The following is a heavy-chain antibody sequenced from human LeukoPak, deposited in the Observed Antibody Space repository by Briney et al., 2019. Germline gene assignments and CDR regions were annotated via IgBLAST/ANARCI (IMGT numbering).Heavy chain of an antibody. D-gene: IGHD4-17*01. CDR1: GFTFSSYA. CDR3: ARGAYGGYYYFMDV. V-gene: IGHV3-23*01. CDR2: ISCDGSST. Sequence: GGSLRLSCAASGFTFSSYAMNWVRQAPGKGLEWVSAISCDGSSTYYADSVKGRFTISRDNSKNTLYLQMNSLRAEDTAVYYFARGAYGGYYYFMDVWGKGTPVTVSS. J-gene: IGHJ6*04.